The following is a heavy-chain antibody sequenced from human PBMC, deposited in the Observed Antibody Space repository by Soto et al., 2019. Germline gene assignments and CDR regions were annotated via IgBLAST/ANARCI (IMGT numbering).Heavy chain of an antibody. CDR2: IIPILGIA. CDR3: ARGCSGGSCYEDYYYYMDV. D-gene: IGHD2-15*01. V-gene: IGHV1-69*02. Sequence: QVQLVQSGAEVKKPGSSVKVSCKASGGTFSSYTISWVRQALGQGLEWMGRIIPILGIANYAQKFQGRVTITADKSTSTAYMELSSLRSEDTAVYYCARGCSGGSCYEDYYYYMDVWGKGTTVTVSS. CDR1: GGTFSSYT. J-gene: IGHJ6*03.